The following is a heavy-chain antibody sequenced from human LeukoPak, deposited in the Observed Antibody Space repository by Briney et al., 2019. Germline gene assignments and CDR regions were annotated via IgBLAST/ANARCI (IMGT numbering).Heavy chain of an antibody. CDR2: ISYDGSNK. CDR1: GFTFSSYA. CDR3: AGDWGIYSGYDQIDY. J-gene: IGHJ4*02. D-gene: IGHD5-12*01. Sequence: GGSLRLSCAASGFTFSSYAMHWVRQAPGKGLEWVAVISYDGSNKYYADSVKGRFTISRDNSKNTLYLQVNSLRAEGTAVYYCAGDWGIYSGYDQIDYWGQGTLVTVSS. V-gene: IGHV3-30*04.